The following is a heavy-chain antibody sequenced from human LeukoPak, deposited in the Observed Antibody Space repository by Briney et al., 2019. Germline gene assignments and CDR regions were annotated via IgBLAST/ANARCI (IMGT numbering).Heavy chain of an antibody. D-gene: IGHD6-13*01. CDR2: IYSGGST. J-gene: IGHJ4*02. CDR3: ARGRIAGAGTVSDY. V-gene: IGHV3-66*01. Sequence: GGSLRLSCAASGFTVGSNYMSWVRQVPGKGLEWVSIIYSGGSTYYADSVKDRFTISRDNSKNTLFLQMNSLRAEDTAVYYCARGRIAGAGTVSDYWGQGTLVTVSS. CDR1: GFTVGSNY.